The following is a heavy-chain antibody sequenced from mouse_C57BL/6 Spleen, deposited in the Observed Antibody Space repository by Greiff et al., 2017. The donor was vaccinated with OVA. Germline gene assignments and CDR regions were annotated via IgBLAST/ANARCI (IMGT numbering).Heavy chain of an antibody. CDR1: GYTFTSYW. CDR3: ARKDVEGVAY. CDR2: IDPSDSYT. V-gene: IGHV1-69*01. Sequence: VQLQQPGAELVMPGASVKLSCKASGYTFTSYWMHWVKQRPGQGLEWIGEIDPSDSYTNYNQKFKGKSTLTVDKSSSTAYMQLGSLTSEDSAVYYCARKDVEGVAYWGQGTLVTVSA. J-gene: IGHJ3*01.